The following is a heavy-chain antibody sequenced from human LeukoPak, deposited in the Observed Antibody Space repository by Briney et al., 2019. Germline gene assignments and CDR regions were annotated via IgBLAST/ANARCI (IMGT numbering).Heavy chain of an antibody. CDR2: ISGSGGST. V-gene: IGHV3-23*01. CDR1: GFTFSSYW. J-gene: IGHJ4*02. D-gene: IGHD6-19*01. CDR3: ATSPPRPGIAVAGDY. Sequence: GGSLRLSCAASGFTFSSYWMSWVRQAPGKGLEWVSAISGSGGSTYYADSVKGRFTISRDNSKNTLYLQMNSLRAEDTAVYYCATSPPRPGIAVAGDYWGQGTLVTVSS.